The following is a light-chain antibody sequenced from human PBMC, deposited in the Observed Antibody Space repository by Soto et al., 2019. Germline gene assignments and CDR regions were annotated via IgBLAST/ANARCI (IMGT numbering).Light chain of an antibody. CDR2: SDN. CDR3: AAWDDSLNGVV. Sequence: QSVLTHPPSASGSPGQRVTISCSGSSSNIGSNTVNWYQQLPGTAPKLLFYSDNQRPSGVPDRFSGAKSGTSAALAISGLQSEDEADYYCAAWDDSLNGVVFGGGTKLTVL. J-gene: IGLJ2*01. CDR1: SSNIGSNT. V-gene: IGLV1-44*01.